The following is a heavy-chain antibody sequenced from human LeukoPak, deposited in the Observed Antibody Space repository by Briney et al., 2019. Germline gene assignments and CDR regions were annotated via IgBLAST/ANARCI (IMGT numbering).Heavy chain of an antibody. Sequence: APGQGLEWMGWINPNSGGTNYAQKFQGRVTMTRDTSISTAYMELSRLRSDDTAVYYCARGVRLNWFDPWGQGTLVTVSS. CDR3: ARGVRLNWFDP. CDR2: INPNSGGT. V-gene: IGHV1-2*02. J-gene: IGHJ5*02.